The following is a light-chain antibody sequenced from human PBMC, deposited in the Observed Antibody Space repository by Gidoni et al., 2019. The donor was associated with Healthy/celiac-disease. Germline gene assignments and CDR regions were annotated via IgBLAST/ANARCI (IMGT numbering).Light chain of an antibody. CDR3: QQYGSSPRT. CDR1: QSVRSSY. Sequence: EIVLTQSPGTLSLSTGERATLSCRASQSVRSSYLAWYQQKPGQAPRLLIDGASSRATGIPDRFSGSGSGTDFTLTISRLEPEDFAVYYCQQYGSSPRTFGQGTKVEIK. J-gene: IGKJ1*01. V-gene: IGKV3-20*01. CDR2: GAS.